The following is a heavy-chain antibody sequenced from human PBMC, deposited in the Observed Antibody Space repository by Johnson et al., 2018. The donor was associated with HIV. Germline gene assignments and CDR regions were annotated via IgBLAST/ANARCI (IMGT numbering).Heavy chain of an antibody. CDR3: ARAEGDYYDSGGWGPDAFDI. Sequence: VQLVESGGGLIQPGGSLRLSCAASGFTVSSNYMSWVRQAPGKGLEWVSVIYSGGSTYYADSVKGRFTISRDNSKNTLYLQMNSLRAEDTAVYNCARAEGDYYDSGGWGPDAFDIWGQGTMVTVSS. CDR2: IYSGGST. CDR1: GFTVSSNY. V-gene: IGHV3-53*01. J-gene: IGHJ3*02. D-gene: IGHD3-22*01.